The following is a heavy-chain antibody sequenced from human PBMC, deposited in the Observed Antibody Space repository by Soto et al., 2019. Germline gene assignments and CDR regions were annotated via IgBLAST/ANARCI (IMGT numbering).Heavy chain of an antibody. Sequence: EVQLLESGGGLVQPGGSLRLSCAASGFTFSSYAMSWVRQAPGKGLEWVSAISSSDGSTYYADSVKGRFTISRDNSKNTLYLQMNSLRAGDTAIYYCAKDSQQLVRGNWFDPWGQGTLVTVSS. J-gene: IGHJ5*02. CDR1: GFTFSSYA. CDR2: ISSSDGST. CDR3: AKDSQQLVRGNWFDP. V-gene: IGHV3-23*01. D-gene: IGHD6-13*01.